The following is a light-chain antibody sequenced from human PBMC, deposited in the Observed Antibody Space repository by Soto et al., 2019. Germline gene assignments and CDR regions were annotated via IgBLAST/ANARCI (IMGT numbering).Light chain of an antibody. V-gene: IGLV2-14*01. CDR1: SSDVGAYTY. Sequence: QSALTHPASVSGSPGQSITISCTGTSSDVGAYTYVSWFQQHPGKAPTLIISEVSNRPSGVSTRFSGSKSVNAASLTISGLQAEDEAHYFCSSITTDWTHVFGTGTKLTVL. CDR3: SSITTDWTHV. J-gene: IGLJ1*01. CDR2: EVS.